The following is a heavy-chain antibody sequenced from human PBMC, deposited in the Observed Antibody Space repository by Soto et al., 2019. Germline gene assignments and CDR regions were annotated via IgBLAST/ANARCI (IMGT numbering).Heavy chain of an antibody. J-gene: IGHJ6*04. CDR2: ISAYNGNT. D-gene: IGHD1-26*01. CDR3: ARDEEHRGRIYYSYGMEV. CDR1: GYTFTSYG. Sequence: ASVNVSCKASGYTFTSYGISWVRQAPGQGLEWMGWISAYNGNTNYAQKLQGRVTITTDTSTSTAYMELRSRRSDDTAVYYCARDEEHRGRIYYSYGMEVWGKGTTVTVSS. V-gene: IGHV1-18*04.